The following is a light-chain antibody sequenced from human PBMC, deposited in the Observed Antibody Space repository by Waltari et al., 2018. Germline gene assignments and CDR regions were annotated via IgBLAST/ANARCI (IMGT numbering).Light chain of an antibody. Sequence: DIQMTQSPSTLSASVGDRVTITCRASQSISSSLAWYQQKSGKAPKLLIYKASTLEIGVPSRFSGSASGTDFALTISSLQADDFATYYCQQYNTYPWTFGQGTKVEIK. CDR1: QSISSS. J-gene: IGKJ1*01. V-gene: IGKV1-5*03. CDR3: QQYNTYPWT. CDR2: KAS.